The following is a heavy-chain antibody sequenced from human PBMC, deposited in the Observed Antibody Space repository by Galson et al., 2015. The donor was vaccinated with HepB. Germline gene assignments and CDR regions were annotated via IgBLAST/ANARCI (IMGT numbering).Heavy chain of an antibody. CDR1: GGSISSSSYY. J-gene: IGHJ4*02. Sequence: SETLSLTCTVSGGSISSSSYYWGWIRQPPGKGLEWIGSIYYSGSTYYNPSLKSRVTISVDTSKNQFSLKLSSVTAADTAVYYCMEGGSGYSGGYWGQGTLVTVSS. D-gene: IGHD3-22*01. CDR2: IYYSGST. CDR3: MEGGSGYSGGY. V-gene: IGHV4-39*01.